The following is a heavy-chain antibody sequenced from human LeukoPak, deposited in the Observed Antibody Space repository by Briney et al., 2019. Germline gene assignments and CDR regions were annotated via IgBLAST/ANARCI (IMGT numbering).Heavy chain of an antibody. V-gene: IGHV4-59*06. J-gene: IGHJ5*02. D-gene: IGHD2-2*02. CDR3: AREIRGYCSSTSCYTWFDP. CDR2: IYYSGST. CDR1: GDSISSYY. Sequence: SETLSLTCTVSGDSISSYYWSWIRQHPGRGLEWIGYIYYSGSTYYNPSLKSRVIISVDTSKNQFSLKLSSVTAADTAVYYCAREIRGYCSSTSCYTWFDPWGQGTLVTVSS.